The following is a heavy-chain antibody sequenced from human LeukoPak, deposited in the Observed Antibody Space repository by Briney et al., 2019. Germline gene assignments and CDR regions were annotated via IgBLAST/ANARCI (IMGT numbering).Heavy chain of an antibody. CDR2: IIPIFGTA. CDR1: GGTFSSYA. V-gene: IGHV1-69*13. J-gene: IGHJ5*02. D-gene: IGHD3-22*01. Sequence: SVKVSCKASGGTFSSYAISWVRQAPGQGLEWMGGIIPIFGTANYAQKFQGRVTITADESTSTAYMELSSLRSEDTAVYYCARNYAFYDSSGYYWSDPWGQGTLVTVSS. CDR3: ARNYAFYDSSGYYWSDP.